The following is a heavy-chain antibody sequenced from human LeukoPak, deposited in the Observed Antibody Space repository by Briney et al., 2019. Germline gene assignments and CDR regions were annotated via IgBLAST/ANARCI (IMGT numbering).Heavy chain of an antibody. CDR2: INHSGST. Sequence: SETQSLTCAVYGGSFSGYYWSWIRQPPGKGLEWIGEINHSGSTNYNPSLKSRVTISVDTSKNQFSLKLSSVTAADTAVYNCAGYVDTAMVSPFDYLGQGTLVTVSS. V-gene: IGHV4-34*01. CDR1: GGSFSGYY. D-gene: IGHD5-18*01. CDR3: AGYVDTAMVSPFDY. J-gene: IGHJ4*02.